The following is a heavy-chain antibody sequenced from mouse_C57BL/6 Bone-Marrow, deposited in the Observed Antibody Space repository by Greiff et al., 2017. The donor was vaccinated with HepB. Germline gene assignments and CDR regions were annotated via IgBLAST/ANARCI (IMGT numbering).Heavy chain of an antibody. CDR3: ARREGGYYLYYYAMDY. V-gene: IGHV1-63*01. CDR1: GYTFTNYW. CDR2: IYPGGGYT. Sequence: QVQLQQSGAELVRPGTSVKMSCKASGYTFTNYWIGWAKQRPGHGLEWIGDIYPGGGYTNYNEKFKGKATLTADKSSSTANMQFSSLTSEDSAIYYCARREGGYYLYYYAMDYWGQGTSVTVSS. J-gene: IGHJ4*01. D-gene: IGHD1-1*01.